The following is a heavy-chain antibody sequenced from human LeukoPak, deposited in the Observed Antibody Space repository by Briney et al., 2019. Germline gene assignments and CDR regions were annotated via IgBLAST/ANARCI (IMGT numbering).Heavy chain of an antibody. J-gene: IGHJ4*02. CDR3: AKDPAERRNPPVYYFDY. CDR2: IRYDGSNK. D-gene: IGHD1-14*01. V-gene: IGHV3-30*02. CDR1: GFTFSSYG. Sequence: GGSLRLSCAASGFTFSSYGMHWVRQAPGKGLEWVAFIRYDGSNKYYADSVKGRFTISRDNSKNTLYLQMNSLRAEDTAVYYCAKDPAERRNPPVYYFDYWGQGTLVTVSS.